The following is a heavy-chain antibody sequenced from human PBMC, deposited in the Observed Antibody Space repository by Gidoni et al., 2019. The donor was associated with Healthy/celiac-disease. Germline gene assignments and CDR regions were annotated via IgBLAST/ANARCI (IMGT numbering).Heavy chain of an antibody. CDR3: AGGVVVLSVGYGMDV. CDR2: IYHSGST. D-gene: IGHD2-15*01. V-gene: IGHV4-38-2*02. CDR1: GYSISSGYY. Sequence: QVQLQESGPGLVKPSETLSLTCTVSGYSISSGYYWGWIRQPPGKGLEWIGSIYHSGSTYYNPSLKSRVTISVDTSKNQFSLKLSSVTAADTAVYYCAGGVVVLSVGYGMDVWGQGTTVTVSS. J-gene: IGHJ6*02.